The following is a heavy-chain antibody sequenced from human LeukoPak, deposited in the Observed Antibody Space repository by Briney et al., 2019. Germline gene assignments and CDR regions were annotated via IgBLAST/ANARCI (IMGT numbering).Heavy chain of an antibody. CDR1: GFTVSSNY. Sequence: GGSLRLSCAASGFTVSSNYMSGVRQAPGEGLEWVSVIYSGGSTHYADSVKGRFTISKDNAKNSLYLQMNSLRAEDTAVYYCVRDVLYYYGAERLFWFDPWGQGTLVTVSS. V-gene: IGHV3-66*01. D-gene: IGHD3-10*01. CDR2: IYSGGST. J-gene: IGHJ5*02. CDR3: VRDVLYYYGAERLFWFDP.